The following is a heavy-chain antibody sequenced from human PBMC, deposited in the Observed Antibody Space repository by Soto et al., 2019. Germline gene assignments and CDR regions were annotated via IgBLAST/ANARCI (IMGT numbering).Heavy chain of an antibody. CDR1: GFTFSSYG. CDR2: MSYDGSNK. Sequence: GSLRLSCAASGFTFSSYGMHWVRQAPGKGLEWVAVMSYDGSNKYYADSVKGRFTISRDNSKNTLYLQMNSLRAEDTAVYYCAKGRVAYYYYYGMDVWGQGTTVTVSS. J-gene: IGHJ6*02. CDR3: AKGRVAYYYYYGMDV. D-gene: IGHD2-21*01. V-gene: IGHV3-30*18.